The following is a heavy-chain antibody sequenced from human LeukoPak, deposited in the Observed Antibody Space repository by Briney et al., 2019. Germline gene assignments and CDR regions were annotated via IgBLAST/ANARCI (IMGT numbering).Heavy chain of an antibody. V-gene: IGHV3-21*04. D-gene: IGHD6-19*01. CDR3: AKGASSAWLLYRFDP. CDR2: ISSSSSYI. CDR1: GFTFSSYS. J-gene: IGHJ5*02. Sequence: GGSLRLSCAASGFTFSSYSMNWVRQAPGKGLEWVSSISSSSSYIYYADSVKGRFTISRDNSKNSVYLQMNNLRAEDTAVYYCAKGASSAWLLYRFDPWGQGTLVTVSS.